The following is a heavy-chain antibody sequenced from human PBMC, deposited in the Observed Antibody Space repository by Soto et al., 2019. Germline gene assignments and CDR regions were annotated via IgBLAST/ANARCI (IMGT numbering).Heavy chain of an antibody. CDR1: GFTFSSYW. CDR2: IDIAGSTT. D-gene: IGHD6-19*01. V-gene: IGHV3-74*01. CDR3: ARDQTVAGPTTFDY. J-gene: IGHJ4*02. Sequence: RLSCAASGFTFSSYWMHWVRQTPGKGLVWVSRIDIAGSTTTYADSVKGRFTISRDNAKNTLYLQMNSLRAEDTAVYYCARDQTVAGPTTFDYCGQGTLVTVSS.